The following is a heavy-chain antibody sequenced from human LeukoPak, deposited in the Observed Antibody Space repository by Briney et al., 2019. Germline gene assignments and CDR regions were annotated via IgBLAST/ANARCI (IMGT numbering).Heavy chain of an antibody. CDR2: INPNSGGT. CDR3: ARWDFWRGLEDYFDY. J-gene: IGHJ4*02. CDR1: GYTFTGYY. Sequence: GASVKVSCKASGYTFTGYYMHWVRQAPGQGLEWMGWINPNSGGTNYAQKFQSRVTMTRDTSISTAYMELSRLRSDDTAVYYCARWDFWRGLEDYFDYWGQGTLVTVSS. D-gene: IGHD3-3*01. V-gene: IGHV1-2*02.